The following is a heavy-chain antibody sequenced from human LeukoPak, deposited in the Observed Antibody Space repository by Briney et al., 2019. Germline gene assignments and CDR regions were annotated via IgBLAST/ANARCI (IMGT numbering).Heavy chain of an antibody. CDR1: GFTFNSYW. D-gene: IGHD5-12*01. CDR2: IKQDGNEK. V-gene: IGHV3-7*01. CDR3: ARGGYD. J-gene: IGHJ4*02. Sequence: GGSLRLSCVASGFTFNSYWMNWVRQAPGKGLEWVANIKQDGNEKYHVDSVKGRFTISRDNAKNSLYLQMNSLRAEDTAIYYCARGGYDWGQGTLVTVSS.